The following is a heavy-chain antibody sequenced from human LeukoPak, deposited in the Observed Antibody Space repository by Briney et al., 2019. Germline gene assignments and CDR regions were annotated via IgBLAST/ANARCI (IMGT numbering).Heavy chain of an antibody. V-gene: IGHV4-59*01. CDR3: ARGRERRGVRGEPGWFDP. CDR1: GGSISSYY. J-gene: IGHJ5*02. D-gene: IGHD3-10*01. CDR2: IYYSGST. Sequence: PSETLSLTCTVSGGSISSYYWSWIRQPPGKGLEWIGYIYYSGSTNYNPSLKSRVTISVDTSKNQFSLKLSSVTAADTAVYYCARGRERRGVRGEPGWFDPWGQGTLVTVSS.